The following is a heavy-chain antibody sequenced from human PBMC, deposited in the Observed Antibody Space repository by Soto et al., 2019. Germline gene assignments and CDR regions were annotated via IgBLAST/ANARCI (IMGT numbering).Heavy chain of an antibody. V-gene: IGHV1-46*04. Sequence: VQLVQSGAEVREPGASVMLSCKTSGYAFTMFYMRWVRQAPGQGLEWMGTINADGGRTTDAQKLQWLLTITSDTTAGTIYMELSSLNSDDTAVYDYVRARGAAYNWEGRFWFDPWGQGALVSVSS. CDR2: INADGGRT. D-gene: IGHD1-1*01. J-gene: IGHJ5*02. CDR1: GYAFTMFY. CDR3: VRARGAAYNWEGRFWFDP.